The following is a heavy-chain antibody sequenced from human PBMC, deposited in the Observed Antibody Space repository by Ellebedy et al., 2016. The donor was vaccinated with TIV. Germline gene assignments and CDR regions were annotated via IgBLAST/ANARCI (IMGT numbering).Heavy chain of an antibody. V-gene: IGHV3-64D*06. CDR2: ISGNGDTT. CDR3: VRGGYNWNDYRPFDY. Sequence: GESLNISCSASGFTCSDYAVHWVRQAPGKGLEYVSAISGNGDTTYYADSVKGTFTVSRDNSQNTLYLQMSRLRTEDTAVYYCVRGGYNWNDYRPFDYWGQGAPVTVSS. J-gene: IGHJ4*02. CDR1: GFTCSDYA. D-gene: IGHD1-1*01.